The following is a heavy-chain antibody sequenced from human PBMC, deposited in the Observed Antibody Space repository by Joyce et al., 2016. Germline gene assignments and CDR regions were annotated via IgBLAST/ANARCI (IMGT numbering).Heavy chain of an antibody. J-gene: IGHJ4*02. D-gene: IGHD5-12*01. CDR1: GATVTIDDYY. CDR3: ASFPRGISGSTFYFDH. CDR2: IHGSGSA. Sequence: QVQLQESGPGLVKPSQTLSLTCSVSGATVTIDDYYWIWMRQHPGEALEWIGYIHGSGSAYYTSSLESRCTIAVGTSKNHFSLNLTSVTAADMAVYYCASFPRGISGSTFYFDHWGQGILVTVSS. V-gene: IGHV4-31*03.